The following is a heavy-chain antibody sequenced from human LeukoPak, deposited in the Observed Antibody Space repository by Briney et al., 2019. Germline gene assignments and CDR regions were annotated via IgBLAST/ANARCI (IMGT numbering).Heavy chain of an antibody. D-gene: IGHD6-13*01. CDR1: GGSISSRGFY. Sequence: SETLSLTCTVSGGSISSRGFYWSWIRQHPGKGLEWIGYISYSGSTYYNASLESRVTISVDTSKNQFSLKLSSVTAADTAVYYCARLYSSSLGRVFDYWGQGTLVTVSS. CDR3: ARLYSSSLGRVFDY. V-gene: IGHV4-31*03. J-gene: IGHJ4*02. CDR2: ISYSGST.